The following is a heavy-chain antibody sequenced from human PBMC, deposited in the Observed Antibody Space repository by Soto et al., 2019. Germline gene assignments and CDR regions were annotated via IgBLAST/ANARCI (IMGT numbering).Heavy chain of an antibody. Sequence: HPGGSLRLSCAASGFTSSSYAMHWVRQAPGKGLEWVAVISYDGSNKYYADSVKGRFTISRDNSKNTLYLQMNSLRAEDTAVYYCARATPMVAVDYWGQGTLVTVSS. V-gene: IGHV3-30-3*01. J-gene: IGHJ4*02. CDR2: ISYDGSNK. CDR1: GFTSSSYA. D-gene: IGHD2-15*01. CDR3: ARATPMVAVDY.